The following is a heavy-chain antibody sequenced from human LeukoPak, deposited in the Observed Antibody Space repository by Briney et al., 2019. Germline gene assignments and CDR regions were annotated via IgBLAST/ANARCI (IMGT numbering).Heavy chain of an antibody. V-gene: IGHV1-18*01. CDR1: GYTFTSYG. Sequence: ASVKVSCKASGYTFTSYGISWVRQAPGQGLEWMGWISAYNGNTNYAQKLQGRVTVTTDTSTSTAYMELRSLRSDDTAVYYCARDPDVLVIRGLINDYWGQGTLVTVSS. D-gene: IGHD2-21*01. CDR2: ISAYNGNT. CDR3: ARDPDVLVIRGLINDY. J-gene: IGHJ4*02.